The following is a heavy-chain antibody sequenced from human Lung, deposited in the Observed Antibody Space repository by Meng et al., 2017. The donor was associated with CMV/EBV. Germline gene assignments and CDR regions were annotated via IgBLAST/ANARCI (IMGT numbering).Heavy chain of an antibody. Sequence: GESLKISCAASGFTFSDYVMHWVRQAPGKGLEWVAFIKYDGNNVNYADSVKGRFTISRDNSKNTLFLQMDSLRGQDTAVYYCARGYSGSLGTDAVDSWGQGTLVTVSS. CDR1: GFTFSDYV. D-gene: IGHD1-26*01. CDR3: ARGYSGSLGTDAVDS. J-gene: IGHJ4*02. CDR2: IKYDGNNV. V-gene: IGHV3-30*02.